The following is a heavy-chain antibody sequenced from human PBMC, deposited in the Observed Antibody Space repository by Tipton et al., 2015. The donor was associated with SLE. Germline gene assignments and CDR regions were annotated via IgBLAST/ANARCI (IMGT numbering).Heavy chain of an antibody. Sequence: SLRLSCAASGFIFDDYAMHWVRQPPGKGLEWVSLISWDGGTTYYTDSVKGRFTISRDNSKNSLYLQMSSLRAEDTAVYYCAKGYTSSWDPAFFDYWGQGTLVTVSS. CDR1: GFIFDDYA. D-gene: IGHD6-13*01. V-gene: IGHV3-43D*04. J-gene: IGHJ4*02. CDR3: AKGYTSSWDPAFFDY. CDR2: ISWDGGTT.